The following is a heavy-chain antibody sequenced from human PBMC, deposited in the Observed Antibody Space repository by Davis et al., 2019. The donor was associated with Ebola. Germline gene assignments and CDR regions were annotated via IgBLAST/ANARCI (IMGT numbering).Heavy chain of an antibody. Sequence: GGSLRLSCPASGFTFSSYAMHCVRQAPGKGLAWVAVISYDGSNKYYADSVKGRFTISRDNSKNTLYLQMNSLRAEDTAVYYCARGGGSYYYYGMDVWGQGTTVTVSS. CDR2: ISYDGSNK. V-gene: IGHV3-30-3*01. J-gene: IGHJ6*02. D-gene: IGHD3-16*01. CDR3: ARGGGSYYYYGMDV. CDR1: GFTFSSYA.